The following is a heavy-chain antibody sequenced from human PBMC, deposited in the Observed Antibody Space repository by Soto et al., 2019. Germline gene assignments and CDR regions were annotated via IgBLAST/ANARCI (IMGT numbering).Heavy chain of an antibody. CDR1: GFTFSNAW. CDR3: AKDADNDDYGVFDI. CDR2: IKSKTDGGTT. J-gene: IGHJ3*02. V-gene: IGHV3-15*05. D-gene: IGHD4-17*01. Sequence: PGGSLRLSCAASGFTFSNAWMSWVRQAPGKGLEWVGRIKSKTDGGTTDYAAPVKGRFTVSRDNSRNTLYLQMSGLRAEDTAIYYCAKDADNDDYGVFDIWGQGTLVTVSS.